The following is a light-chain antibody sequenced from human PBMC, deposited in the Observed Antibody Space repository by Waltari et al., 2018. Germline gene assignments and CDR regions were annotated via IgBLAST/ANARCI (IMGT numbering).Light chain of an antibody. CDR3: GSYGGRNNYV. V-gene: IGLV2-8*01. CDR2: DVT. Sequence: QAALTQPPSVSGSPGQSVTISCTGTISDIGGYDYVSWSQQRPGKAPKLLIYDVTKRPLVVSDRFACSRSGNTASLAISDLQAEDEADYYCGSYGGRNNYVFGVGTRLTVL. J-gene: IGLJ1*01. CDR1: ISDIGGYDY.